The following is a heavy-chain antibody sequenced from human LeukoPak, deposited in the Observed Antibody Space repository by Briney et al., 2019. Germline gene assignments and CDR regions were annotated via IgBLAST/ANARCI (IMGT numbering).Heavy chain of an antibody. D-gene: IGHD3-9*01. V-gene: IGHV3-7*01. CDR1: GFTFTIYW. Sequence: PGGSLRLSCAASGFTFTIYWMSWVRQAPGKGLEWVANIDQDGREKSFVDSVKGRFSISRDNAKNTLYLQMNSLRVEDTAVYYCARGRYLDWLPYFFDYWGQGTLVTVPS. CDR2: IDQDGREK. J-gene: IGHJ4*02. CDR3: ARGRYLDWLPYFFDY.